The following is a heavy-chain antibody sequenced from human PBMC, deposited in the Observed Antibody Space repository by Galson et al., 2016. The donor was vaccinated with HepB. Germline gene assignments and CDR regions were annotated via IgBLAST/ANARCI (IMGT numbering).Heavy chain of an antibody. CDR1: GFAFSSHW. CDR2: INSDGTIS. Sequence: LRLSCAASGFAFSSHWMHWVRQDLGKGLVWVSRINSDGTISNCADSVKGRFTISRDNAKNTLYLQMNSLRAEDTAVYFCVRDHSVVPTTAYNWFDPWGRGTLVTVSS. CDR3: VRDHSVVPTTAYNWFDP. D-gene: IGHD4-23*01. J-gene: IGHJ5*02. V-gene: IGHV3-74*01.